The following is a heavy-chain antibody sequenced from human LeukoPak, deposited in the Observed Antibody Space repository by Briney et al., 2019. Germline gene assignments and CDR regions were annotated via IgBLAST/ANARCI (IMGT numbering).Heavy chain of an antibody. D-gene: IGHD2-2*02. J-gene: IGHJ5*02. CDR2: INHSGST. Sequence: PSETLSLTCAVYVGSFSGYYWSWIRQPPGKGLEWIGEINHSGSTNYNPSLKSRVTISVDTSKNQFSLKLPSVPAADTAVYYCARASFVVVPPAIVWFDPWGERTLVTVSS. CDR1: VGSFSGYY. CDR3: ARASFVVVPPAIVWFDP. V-gene: IGHV4-34*01.